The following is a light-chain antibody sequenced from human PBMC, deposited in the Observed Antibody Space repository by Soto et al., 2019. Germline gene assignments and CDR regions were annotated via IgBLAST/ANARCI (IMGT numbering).Light chain of an antibody. Sequence: EIVLTQSPATLSLSPGERATLACRASESVSSYLGWYQQKPGQAPRLLIYDASNRATGIPARFSGSGSGTDFTLTITSLEPDDVAVYYCQQRIRWPYTFGQGTKLEIK. CDR3: QQRIRWPYT. CDR1: ESVSSY. J-gene: IGKJ2*01. V-gene: IGKV3-11*01. CDR2: DAS.